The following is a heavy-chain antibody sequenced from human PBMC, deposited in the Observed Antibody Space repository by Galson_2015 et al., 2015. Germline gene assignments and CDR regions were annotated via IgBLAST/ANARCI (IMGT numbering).Heavy chain of an antibody. V-gene: IGHV3-21*01. Sequence: SLRLSCAASGFTFNNYDMHWVRQAPGKGLEWVSSINNRGNYIYYADSVRGRFSISRDNAKNSLYLQLDSLTAADTAVYYCARDSTGSRSNYDWNFDFWGQGTLVTVSS. CDR1: GFTFNNYD. CDR3: ARDSTGSRSNYDWNFDF. CDR2: INNRGNYI. D-gene: IGHD4-11*01. J-gene: IGHJ4*02.